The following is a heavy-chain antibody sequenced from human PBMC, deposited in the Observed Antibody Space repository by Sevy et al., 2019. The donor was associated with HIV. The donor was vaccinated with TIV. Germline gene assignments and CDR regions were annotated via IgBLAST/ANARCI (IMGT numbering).Heavy chain of an antibody. CDR2: ISSTGSNI. V-gene: IGHV3-21*01. CDR3: ARVVAVAVGIDY. Sequence: GGSLRLSCAVSGFTFSDYVMTWVRQAPGKGLEWVPSISSTGSNIYYADSVRGRFTVSRDNAKNSLYLEMNSLRADDTAVYYCARVVAVAVGIDYWGQGTLVTVSS. D-gene: IGHD6-19*01. J-gene: IGHJ4*02. CDR1: GFTFSDYV.